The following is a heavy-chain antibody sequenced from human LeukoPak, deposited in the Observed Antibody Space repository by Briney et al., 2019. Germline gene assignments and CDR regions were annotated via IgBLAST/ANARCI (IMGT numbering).Heavy chain of an antibody. CDR3: ARVYYDSSGYSDYFDY. Sequence: SETLSLTCTVSGGSISSNYWSWIRQPPGKGLEWIGYIYYSGSTNYNPSLKSRVTISVDTSKNQFSLKLSSVTAADTAVYYCARVYYDSSGYSDYFDYWGQGTLVTVSS. J-gene: IGHJ4*02. CDR1: GGSISSNY. CDR2: IYYSGST. D-gene: IGHD3-22*01. V-gene: IGHV4-59*08.